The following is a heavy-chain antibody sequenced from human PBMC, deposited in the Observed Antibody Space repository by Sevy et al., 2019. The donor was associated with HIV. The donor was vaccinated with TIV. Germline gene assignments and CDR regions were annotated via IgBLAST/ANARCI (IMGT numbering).Heavy chain of an antibody. CDR2: ISGSGGST. D-gene: IGHD6-19*01. V-gene: IGHV3-23*01. Sequence: GGSLRLSCAASGFTFSSYAMSWVRQAPGKGLEWVSAISGSGGSTYYADSVKGRFTISRDNSKNTLYLQMNSLRAEDTAVYYCAKPYSSGWEVGIGYWGQGTLVTVSS. CDR1: GFTFSSYA. J-gene: IGHJ4*02. CDR3: AKPYSSGWEVGIGY.